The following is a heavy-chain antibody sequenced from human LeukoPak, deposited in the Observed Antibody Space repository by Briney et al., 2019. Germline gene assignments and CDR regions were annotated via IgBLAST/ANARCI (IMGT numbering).Heavy chain of an antibody. CDR3: AKDGRGSWPLDFDY. CDR1: GFTFSSYS. J-gene: IGHJ4*02. CDR2: ISGGGGTT. V-gene: IGHV3-23*01. D-gene: IGHD2-15*01. Sequence: GGSLRLSCAASGFTFSSYSMSWVRQPPGKGLEWVSAISGGGGTTYYADSVKGRFTISRDNSKNTLYLQMNSLRAEDTAVYYCAKDGRGSWPLDFDYWGQGTLVTVSS.